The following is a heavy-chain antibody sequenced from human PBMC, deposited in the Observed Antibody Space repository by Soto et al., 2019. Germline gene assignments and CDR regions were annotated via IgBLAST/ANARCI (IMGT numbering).Heavy chain of an antibody. Sequence: SETLSLTCTVSGGSISSYYWSWIRQPAGKGLEWIGRIHTSGSTNYNPSLKSRVTMSVDTSKNQFSLNLSSVTAADTAVYYCARGEGYCPSTSCRFSSHFYYYGMDVWGQRTTVTVSS. CDR3: ARGEGYCPSTSCRFSSHFYYYGMDV. V-gene: IGHV4-4*07. D-gene: IGHD2-2*01. CDR1: GGSISSYY. CDR2: IHTSGST. J-gene: IGHJ6*02.